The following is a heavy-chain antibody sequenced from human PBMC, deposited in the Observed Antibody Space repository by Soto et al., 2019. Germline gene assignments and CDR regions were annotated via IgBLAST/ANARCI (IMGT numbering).Heavy chain of an antibody. V-gene: IGHV3-74*01. D-gene: IGHD6-13*01. CDR3: ARGVVVYQQLVRGRDRFDP. J-gene: IGHJ5*02. CDR1: GFTLRSYW. Sequence: EVQLVESGGGLVQPGESLTLSCAASGFTLRSYWMHWVRQAPGKGLEGVARIDSDGRTTNYADSVKGRFTISRDNAKNKVFLHMNSLRAEDRAVYYCARGVVVYQQLVRGRDRFDPWGQGTLVTVSS. CDR2: IDSDGRTT.